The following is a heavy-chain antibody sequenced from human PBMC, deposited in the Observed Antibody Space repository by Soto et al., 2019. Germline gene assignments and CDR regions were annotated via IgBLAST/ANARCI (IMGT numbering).Heavy chain of an antibody. CDR2: ISSSSSTI. Sequence: GGSLRLSCAASGFTFSSYSMNWVRQAPGKGLEWVSYISSSSSTIYYADSVKGRFTISRDNAKNSLYLQMNSLRDEDTAVYYCARGVKKYVLRFWEWALSMDVWGQGTTVTVSS. J-gene: IGHJ6*02. CDR1: GFTFSSYS. V-gene: IGHV3-48*02. D-gene: IGHD3-3*01. CDR3: ARGVKKYVLRFWEWALSMDV.